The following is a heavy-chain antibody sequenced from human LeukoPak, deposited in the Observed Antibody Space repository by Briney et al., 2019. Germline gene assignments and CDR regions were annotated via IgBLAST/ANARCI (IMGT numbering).Heavy chain of an antibody. CDR3: GRGGGDPDGMDV. CDR2: ISSSGSTI. D-gene: IGHD6-25*01. Sequence: GGSLRLSCAASGFTFSSYEMNWVRQAPGKGLEWVSYISSSGSTIYYADSVLGRFTISRDNAKNSLYLQMNSLRAEDTAVYYCGRGGGDPDGMDVWGQGTTLSVSS. CDR1: GFTFSSYE. J-gene: IGHJ6*02. V-gene: IGHV3-48*03.